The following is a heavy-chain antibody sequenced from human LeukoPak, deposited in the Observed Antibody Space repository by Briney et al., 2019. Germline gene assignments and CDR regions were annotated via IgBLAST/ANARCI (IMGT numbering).Heavy chain of an antibody. J-gene: IGHJ4*02. Sequence: GGSLRLSCAASGFTFDDYGMSWVRQAPGKGLEYVSAISSNGGSTYYANSVKGRFTISRDNSKNTLYLQMNSLRAEDTAVYYCARDRDTAMALFDYWGQGTLVTVSS. CDR2: ISSNGGST. V-gene: IGHV3-64*01. CDR1: GFTFDDYG. D-gene: IGHD5-18*01. CDR3: ARDRDTAMALFDY.